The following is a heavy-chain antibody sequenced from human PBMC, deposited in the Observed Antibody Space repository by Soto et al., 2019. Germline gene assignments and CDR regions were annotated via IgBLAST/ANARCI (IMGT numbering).Heavy chain of an antibody. D-gene: IGHD6-19*01. CDR3: ARPKGPYSSGYYYLDF. CDR2: IIPLFGTA. Sequence: QVQLEQSGGEVKQPGSSVRVSCKTSGGTFSTYAINWVRQAPGQGLEWMGAIIPLFGTADYSQKFQGRVTITADEPTSTAYRERSSLRLADTAVYFWARPKGPYSSGYYYLDFGGQGTLVTVSS. J-gene: IGHJ4*02. CDR1: GGTFSTYA. V-gene: IGHV1-69*01.